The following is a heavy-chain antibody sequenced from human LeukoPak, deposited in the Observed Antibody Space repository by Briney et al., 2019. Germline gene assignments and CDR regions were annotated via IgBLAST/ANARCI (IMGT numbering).Heavy chain of an antibody. CDR3: ARDDYGGNSLGY. V-gene: IGHV3-48*04. CDR2: ISSSSDTI. Sequence: GGSLRLSYAASGFSFSSFSMNWVRQAPGKGPEWVSYISSSSDTIYYADSVKGRFTISRDNAKNSLYLQMNSLRAEDTAVYYCARDDYGGNSLGYWGQGTLVTVSS. CDR1: GFSFSSFS. D-gene: IGHD4-23*01. J-gene: IGHJ4*02.